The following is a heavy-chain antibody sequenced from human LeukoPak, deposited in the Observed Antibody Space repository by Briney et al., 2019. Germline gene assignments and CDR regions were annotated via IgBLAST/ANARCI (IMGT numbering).Heavy chain of an antibody. CDR1: GFTFSSYS. CDR3: ARDALGFDY. D-gene: IGHD3-16*01. V-gene: IGHV3-21*01. CDR2: ISSSSSYI. J-gene: IGHJ4*02. Sequence: XXXSCAXSGFTFSSYSMNWVRQAPGKGLEWVSSISSSSSYIYYADSVKGRFTISRDNAKNSLYLQMNSLRAEDTAVYYCARDALGFDYWGQGTLVTVSS.